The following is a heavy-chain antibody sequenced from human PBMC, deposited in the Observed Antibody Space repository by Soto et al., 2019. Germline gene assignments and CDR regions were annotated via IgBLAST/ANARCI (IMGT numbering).Heavy chain of an antibody. Sequence: SETLSLTCTVSGGSISSSSYYWGWIRQPPGKGLEWIGSIYYSGSTYYNPSLKSRVTISVDTSKNQFSLKLSSVTAADTAVYYCARLRVVANDFDYWGQGTLVTVSS. CDR2: IYYSGST. D-gene: IGHD5-12*01. CDR1: GGSISSSSYY. CDR3: ARLRVVANDFDY. V-gene: IGHV4-39*01. J-gene: IGHJ4*02.